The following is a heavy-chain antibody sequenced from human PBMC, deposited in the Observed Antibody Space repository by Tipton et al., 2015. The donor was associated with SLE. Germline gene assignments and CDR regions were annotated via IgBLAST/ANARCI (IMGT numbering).Heavy chain of an antibody. J-gene: IGHJ5*02. D-gene: IGHD2-21*01. CDR2: IYYSGNT. V-gene: IGHV4-31*03. CDR1: GGSISSGGYY. Sequence: TLSLTCTVSGGSISSGGYYWTWIRQLPGKGLEWIGYIYYSGNTYYNPSLGSRLTISLDTSKDQFSLRLTSVTAADTAVYYCARAGGGDSNWFDPWGQGTLVTVSS. CDR3: ARAGGGDSNWFDP.